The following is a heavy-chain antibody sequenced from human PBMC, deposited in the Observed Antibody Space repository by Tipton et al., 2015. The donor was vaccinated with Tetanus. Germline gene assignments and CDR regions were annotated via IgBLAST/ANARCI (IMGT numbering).Heavy chain of an antibody. CDR2: IYYNGGT. D-gene: IGHD3-22*01. CDR1: GGSINHYY. CDR3: AREVVNSGYYSSKYYFDY. Sequence: TLSLTCTVSGGSINHYYWVWIRQPPGKGPEWIGNIYYNGGTNSNPSLKSRVAISVDTSRNQFSLRLTSVTAADTALYYCAREVVNSGYYSSKYYFDYWGQGTLVTVSS. V-gene: IGHV4-59*01. J-gene: IGHJ4*02.